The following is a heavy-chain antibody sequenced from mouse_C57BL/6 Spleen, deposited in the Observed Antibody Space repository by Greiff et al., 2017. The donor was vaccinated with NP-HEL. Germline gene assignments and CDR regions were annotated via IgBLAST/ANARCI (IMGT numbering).Heavy chain of an antibody. CDR1: GYTFTSYW. V-gene: IGHV1-64*01. D-gene: IGHD2-2*01. CDR3: ARYYGYDENYFDY. J-gene: IGHJ2*01. CDR2: IHPNSGST. Sequence: VQLQQPGAELVKPGASVKLSCKASGYTFTSYWMHWVKQRPGQGLEWIGMIHPNSGSTNYNEKFKSKATLTVDKSSSTAYMQLSSLTSEDSAVYYCARYYGYDENYFDYWGQGTTLTVSS.